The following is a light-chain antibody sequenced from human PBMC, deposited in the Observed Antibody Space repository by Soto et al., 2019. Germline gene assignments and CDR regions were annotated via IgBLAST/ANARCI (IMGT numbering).Light chain of an antibody. CDR3: QQYGSSPWT. CDR1: QSVRSTY. J-gene: IGKJ1*01. CDR2: GAS. V-gene: IGKV3-20*01. Sequence: EIVLTQSPATLSLSPGERATLSCGASQSVRSTYLAWYQQKPGQAPRLLMYGASNRATGIPDRFSGSGSGTDFTLTISGLEPEDFAVYYCQQYGSSPWTFGQGTKVDIK.